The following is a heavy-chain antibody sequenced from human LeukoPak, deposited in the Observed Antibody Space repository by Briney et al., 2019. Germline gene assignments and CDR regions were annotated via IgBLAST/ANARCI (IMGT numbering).Heavy chain of an antibody. J-gene: IGHJ6*03. V-gene: IGHV3-30*02. CDR1: GFTFSSYG. D-gene: IGHD6-13*01. Sequence: GGSLRLSCAASGFTFSSYGMHWVRQAPGKGLEWVAFIRYDGSNKYYADSVKGRFTISRDNAKNSLYLQMNSLRDEDTAVYYCARDNVLGYSSSWTLGYYYYMDVWGKGTTVTVSS. CDR3: ARDNVLGYSSSWTLGYYYYMDV. CDR2: IRYDGSNK.